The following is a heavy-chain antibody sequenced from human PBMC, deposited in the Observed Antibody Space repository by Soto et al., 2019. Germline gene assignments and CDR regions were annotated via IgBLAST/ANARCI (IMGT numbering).Heavy chain of an antibody. D-gene: IGHD5-18*01. CDR1: GFTFTNYA. V-gene: IGHV3-23*01. CDR2: ISGSGGST. J-gene: IGHJ4*02. CDR3: AKNTLFDY. Sequence: GGSLRLSCVASGFTFTNYAMSWVRQAPGKGLEWVSAISGSGGSTYYTDSVKGRFTISRDNSKNTLYLQMNSLRAEDAAVYYCAKNTLFDYGGQGTLVTVSS.